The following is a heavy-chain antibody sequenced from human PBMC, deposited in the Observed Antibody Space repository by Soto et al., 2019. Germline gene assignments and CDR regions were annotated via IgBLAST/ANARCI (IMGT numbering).Heavy chain of an antibody. CDR2: TYYRSKWYN. Sequence: SQTLSLTFAISGDSVSSNSAAWNWIRQSPSRGLEWLGRTYYRSKWYNDYAVSVKSRITINPDTSKNQFSLQLNSVTPEDTAVYYCAGSIAYFYYYYYGMDVWGQGSTVPVSS. J-gene: IGHJ6*02. CDR1: GDSVSSNSAA. D-gene: IGHD6-6*01. V-gene: IGHV6-1*01. CDR3: AGSIAYFYYYYYGMDV.